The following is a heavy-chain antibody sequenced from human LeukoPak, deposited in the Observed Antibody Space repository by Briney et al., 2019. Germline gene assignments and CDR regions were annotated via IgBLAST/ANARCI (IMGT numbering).Heavy chain of an antibody. V-gene: IGHV4-38-2*01. J-gene: IGHJ4*02. CDR2: IYHSGST. Sequence: SETLSLTCAVSGYSISSGYYWGWIRQPPGKGLEWIGSIYHSGSTYYNPSLKSRVTISVDTSKNQFSLELSSVTAADTAVYYCARLNDVVVPAAIVLDYWGQGTLVTVSS. CDR3: ARLNDVVVPAAIVLDY. CDR1: GYSISSGYY. D-gene: IGHD2-2*01.